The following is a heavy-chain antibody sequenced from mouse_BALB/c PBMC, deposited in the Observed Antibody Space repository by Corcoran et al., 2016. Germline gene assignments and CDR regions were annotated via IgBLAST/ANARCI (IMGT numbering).Heavy chain of an antibody. D-gene: IGHD2-1*01. J-gene: IGHJ2*01. V-gene: IGHV14-3*02. Sequence: EVQLQQSGEEIVQPGASVKLSCTASGFHIKDTYMHWVKQRPEQGLEWIGRIDPANGNTKYDPKFQGKATMTADTSSNTVYLQLSSLTSEATAVYYCGRSREGNYVVYWGQGTTLTVSS. CDR2: IDPANGNT. CDR1: GFHIKDTY. CDR3: GRSREGNYVVY.